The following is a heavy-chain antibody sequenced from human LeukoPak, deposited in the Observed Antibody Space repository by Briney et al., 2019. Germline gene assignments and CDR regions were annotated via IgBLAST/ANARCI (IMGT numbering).Heavy chain of an antibody. CDR2: IYYSGST. Sequence: SQTLSLTCTVSGGSISSGDYYWSWIRQPPGKGLEWIGYIYYSGSTYYNPTLKSRVTISVDTSNNQFSVKLSSVTAADTAVYYCARDLPALVPVYWGQGTLVTVSS. D-gene: IGHD5-18*01. CDR1: GGSISSGDYY. CDR3: ARDLPALVPVY. J-gene: IGHJ4*02. V-gene: IGHV4-30-4*01.